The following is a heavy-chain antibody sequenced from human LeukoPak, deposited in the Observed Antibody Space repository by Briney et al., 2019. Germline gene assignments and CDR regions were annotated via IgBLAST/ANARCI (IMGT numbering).Heavy chain of an antibody. D-gene: IGHD2-2*02. Sequence: GESLKISCKASGYSFTSYWIGWVRQMPGEGLEWMGIIYPGDSDSRYSLSFQGQVTISADKSINTAYLQWSSLKASDTAMYYCARRWYCSSTSCSTDFDYWGQGTLVTVSS. J-gene: IGHJ4*02. CDR2: IYPGDSDS. CDR3: ARRWYCSSTSCSTDFDY. CDR1: GYSFTSYW. V-gene: IGHV5-51*01.